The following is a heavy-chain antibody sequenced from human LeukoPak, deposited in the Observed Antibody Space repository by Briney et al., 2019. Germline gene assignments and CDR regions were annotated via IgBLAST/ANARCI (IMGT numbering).Heavy chain of an antibody. Sequence: PGGSLRLSCAASGFTFSSYWMHWVRQAPGKGLVWVSRINSDGSSTSYADSVKGRFTISRDNAKNTLYLQMNSLRAEDTAVYYCARDGPAYYYDRIGYTTRYGMDVWGQGTTVTVSS. CDR1: GFTFSSYW. D-gene: IGHD3-22*01. CDR3: ARDGPAYYYDRIGYTTRYGMDV. V-gene: IGHV3-74*01. CDR2: INSDGSST. J-gene: IGHJ6*02.